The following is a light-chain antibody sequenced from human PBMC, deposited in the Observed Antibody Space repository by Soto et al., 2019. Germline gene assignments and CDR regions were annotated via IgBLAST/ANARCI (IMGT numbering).Light chain of an antibody. J-gene: IGKJ2*01. CDR2: GAS. CDR3: QQYINWPPNT. Sequence: EIVMTQSPATLSVSPGERATLSCRASQSVSSNLAWYQQKPGQAPRLLIYGASTRDTGIPARFSGSGSGTESTLTISSRQSEDFAVYYCQQYINWPPNTFGEGTKLEIK. CDR1: QSVSSN. V-gene: IGKV3-15*01.